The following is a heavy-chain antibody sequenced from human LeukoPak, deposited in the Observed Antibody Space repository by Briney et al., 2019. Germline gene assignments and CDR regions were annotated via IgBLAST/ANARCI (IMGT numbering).Heavy chain of an antibody. J-gene: IGHJ4*02. CDR2: VHLDGRT. Sequence: PSETLSLTCGVSGGSVSSTNWWTWIRQPPGKGLEWIGKVHLDGRTNFNPSLKSRLTMSVDLSENHVSLKLTSVTAADTAVYYCAREGGFYRPLDYSGQGTLVTASS. D-gene: IGHD6-25*01. CDR3: AREGGFYRPLDY. V-gene: IGHV4-4*02. CDR1: GGSVSSTNW.